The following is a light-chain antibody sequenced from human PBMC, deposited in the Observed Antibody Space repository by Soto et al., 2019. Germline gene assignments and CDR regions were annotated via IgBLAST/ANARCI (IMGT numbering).Light chain of an antibody. CDR2: DAS. J-gene: IGKJ2*01. Sequence: DIQMTQSPSTLSASVGDRVTIICRASESISYWLAWYQQKPGKAPKFLIYDASSLKSGVPSRFSGSGSGTEFTLTISSLQPDDFAAYYCQQYNGLSYTFGQGTKLEI. CDR1: ESISYW. V-gene: IGKV1-5*02. CDR3: QQYNGLSYT.